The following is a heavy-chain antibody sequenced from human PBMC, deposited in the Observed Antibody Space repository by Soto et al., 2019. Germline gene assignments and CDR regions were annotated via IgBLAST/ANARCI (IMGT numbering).Heavy chain of an antibody. J-gene: IGHJ4*02. Sequence: GGSLRLSCAASGFTFSSYGMHWVRQAPGKGLEWVASIWHDGGNKFYAESVKGRFTISRDNSKKTLYLQMTSLSAEDTAMYYCARDGDVNTGFGKDYWGQGTLVTVSS. CDR1: GFTFSSYG. CDR2: IWHDGGNK. D-gene: IGHD3-16*01. V-gene: IGHV3-33*01. CDR3: ARDGDVNTGFGKDY.